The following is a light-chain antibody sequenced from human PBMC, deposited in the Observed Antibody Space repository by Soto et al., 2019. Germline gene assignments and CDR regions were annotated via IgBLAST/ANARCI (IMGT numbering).Light chain of an antibody. V-gene: IGKV1-33*01. J-gene: IGKJ1*01. Sequence: DIQMTQSPSSLSASVGDRVTITCQASQDIVNYLNWYQQKPGKAPKLLIYGASNLETGVPSRFSGSGSGTDFTLTISSLQPADIATYYCQQYDNLQTFGQGTKVEIK. CDR3: QQYDNLQT. CDR2: GAS. CDR1: QDIVNY.